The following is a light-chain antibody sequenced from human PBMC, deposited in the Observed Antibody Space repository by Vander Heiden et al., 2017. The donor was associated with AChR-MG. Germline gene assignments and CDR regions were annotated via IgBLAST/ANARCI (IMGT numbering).Light chain of an antibody. CDR3: NSRDSSGNLLV. CDR1: SLRSCY. J-gene: IGLJ3*02. Sequence: SSELTQDPAVAVAVGQTVMTRCQGDSLRSCYASWYQQKPGQATVLVLYGKNNRPSGFPDRFSCSSSGNTASLTLTGAQAEDEADYYCNSRDSSGNLLVFGGGTKLTVL. CDR2: GKN. V-gene: IGLV3-19*01.